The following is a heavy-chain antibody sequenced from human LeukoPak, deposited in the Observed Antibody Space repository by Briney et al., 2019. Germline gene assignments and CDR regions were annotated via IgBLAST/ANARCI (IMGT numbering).Heavy chain of an antibody. V-gene: IGHV3-11*04. CDR2: ISSSGSTT. D-gene: IGHD3-10*01. CDR1: GFTFSDYY. CDR3: ARDIYGSGSYCRYFDY. J-gene: IGHJ4*02. Sequence: GGSLRLSCVASGFTFSDYYMSWIRQAPGKGLEWVSYISSSGSTTYYADSIKGRFTISRDNSKNTLYLQMNSLRAEDTAFYYCARDIYGSGSYCRYFDYWGQGTLVTVSS.